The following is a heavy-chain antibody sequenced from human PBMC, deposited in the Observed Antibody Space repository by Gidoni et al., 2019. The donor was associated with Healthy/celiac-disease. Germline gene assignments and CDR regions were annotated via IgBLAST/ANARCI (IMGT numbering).Heavy chain of an antibody. V-gene: IGHV4-39*01. CDR2: IYYSGST. D-gene: IGHD2-2*01. CDR1: GGSISSSSYY. Sequence: QLQLQESGPGLVKPSETLSLTCTVSGGSISSSSYYWGWIRQPPGKGLEWIGSIYYSGSTYYNPSLKSRVTISVDTSKNQFSLKLSSVTAADTAVYYCARPRGEYQRFDIWGQGTMVTVSS. J-gene: IGHJ3*02. CDR3: ARPRGEYQRFDI.